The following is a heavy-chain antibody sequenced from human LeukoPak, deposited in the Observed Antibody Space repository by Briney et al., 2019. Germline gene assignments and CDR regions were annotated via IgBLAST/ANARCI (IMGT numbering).Heavy chain of an antibody. J-gene: IGHJ3*02. D-gene: IGHD5-18*01. Sequence: HSGGSLRLSCAASGFTFSSYAMSWVRQAPGKGLEWVSAISGSGGSTYSADSVKGRFTISRDNAKNSLYLQMNSLRAEDTAVYYCARGKWLLHNAFDIWGQGTMVTVSS. V-gene: IGHV3-23*01. CDR3: ARGKWLLHNAFDI. CDR2: ISGSGGST. CDR1: GFTFSSYA.